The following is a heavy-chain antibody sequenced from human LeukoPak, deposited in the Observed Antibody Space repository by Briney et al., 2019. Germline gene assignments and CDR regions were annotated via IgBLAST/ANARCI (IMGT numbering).Heavy chain of an antibody. Sequence: SQTLSLTCTVSGGSISSGSYYWSWIRQPAGKGLEWIGRIYTSGSTNYNPSLKSRVTMSVDTSKNQFSLKLSSVTAAGTAVYYCARSTVGATPDAFDIWGQGTMVTVSS. D-gene: IGHD1-26*01. CDR2: IYTSGST. CDR3: ARSTVGATPDAFDI. CDR1: GGSISSGSYY. J-gene: IGHJ3*02. V-gene: IGHV4-61*02.